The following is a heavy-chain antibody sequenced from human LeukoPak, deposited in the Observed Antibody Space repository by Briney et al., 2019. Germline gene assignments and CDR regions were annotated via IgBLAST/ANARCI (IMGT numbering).Heavy chain of an antibody. Sequence: ASVKVSCKASGYTFTSYDINWVRQATGQGLEWMGWMNPNSGNTGYAQKFQGRVTMTRNTSISTAYMELSSLRSEDTAVYYCARVRPRYYDSSLRLDPWGQGTLVTVSS. J-gene: IGHJ5*02. CDR3: ARVRPRYYDSSLRLDP. V-gene: IGHV1-8*01. D-gene: IGHD3-22*01. CDR1: GYTFTSYD. CDR2: MNPNSGNT.